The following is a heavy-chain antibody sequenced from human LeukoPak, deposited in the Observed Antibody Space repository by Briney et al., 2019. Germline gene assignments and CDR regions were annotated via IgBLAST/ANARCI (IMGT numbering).Heavy chain of an antibody. V-gene: IGHV1-2*02. CDR3: ARDSEYQLLQNYFDA. CDR1: GYSFTGHY. CDR2: VNPSSGGP. Sequence: ASVKVSCKASGYSFTGHYIHWVRQAPGQGLEWLGWVNPSSGGPDYAQKFKGRVTVTRDTSISTAYMELSRLTADDTAVYYCARDSEYQLLQNYFDAWGQGTLVIVSS. D-gene: IGHD2-2*01. J-gene: IGHJ5*02.